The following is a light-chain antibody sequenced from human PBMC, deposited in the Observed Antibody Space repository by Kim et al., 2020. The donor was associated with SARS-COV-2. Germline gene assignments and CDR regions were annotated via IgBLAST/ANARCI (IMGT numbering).Light chain of an antibody. V-gene: IGKV3-20*01. CDR2: GAS. J-gene: IGKJ1*01. CDR3: QHYDGSLWT. Sequence: EIVLTQSPGTLSLSPRERATLSCRASQSISNNYLAWYQQKPGQAPRLLIYGASNRATGIPDRFSGSGSGTDFTLTISGLDPEDFTVYYCQHYDGSLWTFGQGTKVDIK. CDR1: QSISNNY.